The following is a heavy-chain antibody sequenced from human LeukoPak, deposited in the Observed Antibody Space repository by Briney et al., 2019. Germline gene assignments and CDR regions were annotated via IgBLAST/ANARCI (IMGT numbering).Heavy chain of an antibody. CDR2: IDWDDDK. J-gene: IGHJ6*02. CDR3: ARSPAITMVRGVIPHGMDV. Sequence: SGPTLVNPTQTLTLTCTFSGFSLSTRGMCVSWIRQPPGKALEWLARIDWDDDKYYSTSLKTRLTISKDTSKNQVVLTMTNMDPVDTATYYCARSPAITMVRGVIPHGMDVWGQGTTVAVSS. CDR1: GFSLSTRGMC. D-gene: IGHD3-10*01. V-gene: IGHV2-70*11.